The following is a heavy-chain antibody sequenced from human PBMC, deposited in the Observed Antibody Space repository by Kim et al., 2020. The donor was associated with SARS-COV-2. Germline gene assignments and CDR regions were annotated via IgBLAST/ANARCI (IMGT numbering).Heavy chain of an antibody. D-gene: IGHD5-12*01. Sequence: GGSLRLSCAASGFTFSDYYMSWIRQAPGKGLEWVSYISSSGSTIYYADSVKGRFTISRDNAKNSLYLQMNSLRAEDTAVYYCARDDEMATINFDYWGQGTLVTVSS. CDR3: ARDDEMATINFDY. CDR1: GFTFSDYY. V-gene: IGHV3-11*01. CDR2: ISSSGSTI. J-gene: IGHJ4*02.